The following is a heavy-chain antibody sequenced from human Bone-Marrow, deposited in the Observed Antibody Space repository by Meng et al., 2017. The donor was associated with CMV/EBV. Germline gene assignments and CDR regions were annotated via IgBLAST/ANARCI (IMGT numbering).Heavy chain of an antibody. J-gene: IGHJ6*02. Sequence: SETLSLTCAVYGGSFSGYYWSWIRQPPGKGLEWIGEINHSGSTNYNPSLKSRVTISVDTSKNQFSLKLSSVTAADTAVYYCARDYYDSGGYYYTEGYYHGPDVWGQGTTVTVSS. D-gene: IGHD3-22*01. CDR3: ARDYYDSGGYYYTEGYYHGPDV. CDR1: GGSFSGYY. V-gene: IGHV4-34*01. CDR2: INHSGST.